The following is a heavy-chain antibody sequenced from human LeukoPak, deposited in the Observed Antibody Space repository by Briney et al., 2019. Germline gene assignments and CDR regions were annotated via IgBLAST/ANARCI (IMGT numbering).Heavy chain of an antibody. D-gene: IGHD3-22*01. CDR1: GFSFSSHS. CDR3: ARAPVGYDSSGYRHFDY. Sequence: GGSLRLSCGASGFSFSSHSMSWVRQAPGKGLEWVANIKEDGSEKNYVDSVKGRFTVSRDNAKNSLYLQMNSLRVGDTAVYYCARAPVGYDSSGYRHFDYWGQGTLVTVSS. V-gene: IGHV3-7*01. CDR2: IKEDGSEK. J-gene: IGHJ4*02.